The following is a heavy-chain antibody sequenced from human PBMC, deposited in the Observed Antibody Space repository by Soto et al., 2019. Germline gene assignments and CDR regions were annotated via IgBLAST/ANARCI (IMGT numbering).Heavy chain of an antibody. CDR1: GGSVSSGSYY. V-gene: IGHV4-61*01. Sequence: PSETLSLTCTVSGGSVSSGSYYFICIRQPPWKGLEWIGYIYYSGSTNYNPSLKSRVTISVDTSKNQFSLKLSSVTAADTAVYYCARYGNDFWSGYYTGFDPWGQGTLVTVSS. D-gene: IGHD3-3*01. J-gene: IGHJ5*02. CDR3: ARYGNDFWSGYYTGFDP. CDR2: IYYSGST.